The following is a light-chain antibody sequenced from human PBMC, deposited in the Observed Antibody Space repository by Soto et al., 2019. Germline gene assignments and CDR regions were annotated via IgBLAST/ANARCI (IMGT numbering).Light chain of an antibody. CDR3: ISYTTSTTWV. J-gene: IGLJ1*01. CDR2: DVS. Sequence: QSALTQPASVSGSPGQSITISCTGTSSDLGSYNYVSWYQQHPGKAPKLVIYDVSNRPSGVSNRFSGSKSGNTASLTISGLQDEDEADYYCISYTTSTTWVFGTGTKLTVL. CDR1: SSDLGSYNY. V-gene: IGLV2-14*03.